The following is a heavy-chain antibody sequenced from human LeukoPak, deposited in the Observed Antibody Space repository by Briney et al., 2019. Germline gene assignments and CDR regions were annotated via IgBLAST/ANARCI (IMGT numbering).Heavy chain of an antibody. CDR2: MNPSSGNT. Sequence: GASVKVSCKASGYTFTSYDINWVRQATGQGLEWMGWMNPSSGNTGYAQKFQGRVTMTRNTSISIAYMELSSLRSDDTAVYYCARATGKDILTGRKLDNWGQGTLVTVSS. CDR1: GYTFTSYD. J-gene: IGHJ4*02. D-gene: IGHD3-9*01. V-gene: IGHV1-8*01. CDR3: ARATGKDILTGRKLDN.